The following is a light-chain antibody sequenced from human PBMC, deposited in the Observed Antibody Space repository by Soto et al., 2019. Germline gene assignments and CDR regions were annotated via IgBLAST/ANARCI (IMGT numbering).Light chain of an antibody. V-gene: IGLV1-44*01. CDR1: SSNIGSYT. J-gene: IGLJ2*01. CDR3: AAWDDSLNGVV. Sequence: QSVLTQPPSASGTPGQRVTISCSVSSSNIGSYTVNWYQQLPGTAPKLLIYSNNQRPSGVPDRFSGSKSGTSVSLAISGLQSEDEADYYCAAWDDSLNGVVFGGGTKLTVL. CDR2: SNN.